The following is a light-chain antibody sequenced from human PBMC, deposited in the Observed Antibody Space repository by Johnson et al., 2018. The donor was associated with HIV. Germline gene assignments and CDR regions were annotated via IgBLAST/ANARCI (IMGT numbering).Light chain of an antibody. CDR3: GTWDSSLSASYV. V-gene: IGLV1-51*02. CDR2: EHN. J-gene: IGLJ1*01. Sequence: QSVLTQPPSVSAAPGQRVTISCSGGIANIGNNYVSWYQQLPGTAPKLLIYEHNKRPSGIPDRFSGSKSGTSATLDISGLQTGDEADYYCGTWDSSLSASYVFGTGTKVTVL. CDR1: IANIGNNY.